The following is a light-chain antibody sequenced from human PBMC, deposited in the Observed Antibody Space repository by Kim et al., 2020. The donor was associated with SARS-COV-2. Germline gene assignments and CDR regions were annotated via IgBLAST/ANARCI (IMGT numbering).Light chain of an antibody. Sequence: EIVLTQSPATLSLSPGERAALSCRASQSVSSSYLAWYQQKPGQAPRLLIYGASSRATGIPDRFSGSGSGTDFTLTITRLEPDDFAVYYCQQYGTSPLTFGGETKLEIK. V-gene: IGKV3-20*01. J-gene: IGKJ4*01. CDR3: QQYGTSPLT. CDR1: QSVSSSY. CDR2: GAS.